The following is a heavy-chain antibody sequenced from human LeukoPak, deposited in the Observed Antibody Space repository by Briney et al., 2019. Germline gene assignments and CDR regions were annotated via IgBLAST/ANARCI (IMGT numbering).Heavy chain of an antibody. Sequence: ASVKVSCKASGYTFTSYGISWVRQAPGQGLEWMGWISAYNGNTNYAQKLQGRVTMTTDTSTSTAYMELRSLRSDDTAVYYCARPYGSGSYYNSPLDYWGQGTLVTVS. J-gene: IGHJ4*02. V-gene: IGHV1-18*04. CDR2: ISAYNGNT. CDR3: ARPYGSGSYYNSPLDY. D-gene: IGHD3-10*01. CDR1: GYTFTSYG.